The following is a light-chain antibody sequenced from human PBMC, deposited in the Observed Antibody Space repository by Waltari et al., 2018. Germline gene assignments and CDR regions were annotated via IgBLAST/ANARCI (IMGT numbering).Light chain of an antibody. CDR3: QQYDNLLPT. J-gene: IGKJ3*01. CDR1: QDISNY. V-gene: IGKV1-33*01. Sequence: DIQMTQSPSSLSASVGDRFTITCQASQDISNYLNWYQQKPGKAPKLLIYDASNLETGVPSRFSGSGSGTDFTFTISSLQPEDIATYYCQQYDNLLPTFGPGTKVDIK. CDR2: DAS.